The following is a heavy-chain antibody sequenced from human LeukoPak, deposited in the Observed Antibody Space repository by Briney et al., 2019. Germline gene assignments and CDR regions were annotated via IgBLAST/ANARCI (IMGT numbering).Heavy chain of an antibody. J-gene: IGHJ6*03. CDR2: ICAYNGNT. Sequence: ASVKVSCKASGYTFTSYVISWVRQAPGQGLEWMGWICAYNGNTNYAQKLQGRVTMTTDTSTSTAYMELRSLRSNDTAVYYCARVVGTPYYDFWSGSYYMDVWSKGTTVTVSS. V-gene: IGHV1-18*01. D-gene: IGHD3-3*01. CDR3: ARVVGTPYYDFWSGSYYMDV. CDR1: GYTFTSYV.